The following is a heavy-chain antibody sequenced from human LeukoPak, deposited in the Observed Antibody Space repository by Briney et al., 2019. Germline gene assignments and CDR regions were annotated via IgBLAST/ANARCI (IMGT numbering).Heavy chain of an antibody. Sequence: GGSLRLSCAASGFTFTSYAMTWVRQAPGKGLEWVSTISGSGGDTYYADSVKGRFTISRDNSKNTLYLQMNSLRVDDTAVYYCAKDGLDCTGGVCYMDYWGQGTLVTVSS. CDR2: ISGSGGDT. J-gene: IGHJ4*02. CDR3: AKDGLDCTGGVCYMDY. CDR1: GFTFTSYA. V-gene: IGHV3-23*01. D-gene: IGHD2-8*02.